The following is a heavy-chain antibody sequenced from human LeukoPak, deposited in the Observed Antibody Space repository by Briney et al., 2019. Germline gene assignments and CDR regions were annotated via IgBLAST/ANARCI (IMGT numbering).Heavy chain of an antibody. CDR1: GFTFSSYW. Sequence: GSLRLSCAASGFTFSSYWMNWVRQAPGKGLKGRFSISRDNAKNTLYLQMNSLRVEDTAVYYCARVVAAAVLNPLDYWGQGTLVTVSS. CDR3: ARVVAAAVLNPLDY. J-gene: IGHJ4*02. D-gene: IGHD6-13*01. V-gene: IGHV3-74*01.